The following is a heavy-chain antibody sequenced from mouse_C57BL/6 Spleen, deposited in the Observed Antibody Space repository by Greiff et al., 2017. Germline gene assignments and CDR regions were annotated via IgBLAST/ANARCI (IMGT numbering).Heavy chain of an antibody. CDR3: ARRHGSSPWYFDV. J-gene: IGHJ1*03. Sequence: VQLQQSGPELVKPGASVKIPCKASGYTFTDYNMDWVKQSHGKSLEWIGDINPNNGGTIYNQKFKGKATLTVDKSSSTAYMELRSLTSEDTAVYYCARRHGSSPWYFDVWGTGTTLPLSS. CDR2: INPNNGGT. CDR1: GYTFTDYN. D-gene: IGHD1-1*01. V-gene: IGHV1-18*01.